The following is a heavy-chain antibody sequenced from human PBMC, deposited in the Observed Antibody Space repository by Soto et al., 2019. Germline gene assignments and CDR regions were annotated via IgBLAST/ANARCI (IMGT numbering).Heavy chain of an antibody. Sequence: EVQLVESGGGLVKPGGSLRLSCAASGFTFSSYSMNWVRQAPGKGLEWVSSISSSSSYIYYADSVKGRFTISRDNAKNSLYLQMNSLRAEDTAVYYCARVWIRSGPRRMDVWGQGTTVTVSS. CDR2: ISSSSSYI. D-gene: IGHD1-26*01. CDR1: GFTFSSYS. J-gene: IGHJ6*02. V-gene: IGHV3-21*01. CDR3: ARVWIRSGPRRMDV.